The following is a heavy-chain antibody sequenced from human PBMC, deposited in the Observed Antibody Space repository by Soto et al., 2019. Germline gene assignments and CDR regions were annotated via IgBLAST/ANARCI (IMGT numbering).Heavy chain of an antibody. V-gene: IGHV3-30*18. J-gene: IGHJ6*02. CDR3: AKEVWSGPMDV. Sequence: QVQLVESGGGVVQPGRSLRLSCAASGFTFSSYGMHWVRQAPGKGLERVAVISYDGSNKYYADSVKGRFTISRDNSKNALYLQMNSMRAEDTAVYSCAKEVWSGPMDVWGQGTTVYVSS. CDR1: GFTFSSYG. D-gene: IGHD3-3*01. CDR2: ISYDGSNK.